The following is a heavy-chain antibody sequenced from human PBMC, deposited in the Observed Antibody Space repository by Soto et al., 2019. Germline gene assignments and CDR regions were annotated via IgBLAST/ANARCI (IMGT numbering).Heavy chain of an antibody. V-gene: IGHV3-74*01. CDR3: AVHGDYDAFNF. CDR2: MGPDGSST. CDR1: GISFSRYW. J-gene: IGHJ3*01. D-gene: IGHD4-17*01. Sequence: EVQVVESGGGLGQPGGSLRLSCAASGISFSRYWTHWVRQAPGKGLEWVSRMGPDGSSTSYADSVKGRFSISRDDAKNTLSLQVNSLRADDTAVYYCAVHGDYDAFNFWGQGTVVTVSS.